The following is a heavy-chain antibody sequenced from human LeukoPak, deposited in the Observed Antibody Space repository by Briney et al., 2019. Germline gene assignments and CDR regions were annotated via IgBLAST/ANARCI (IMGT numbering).Heavy chain of an antibody. D-gene: IGHD2-15*01. CDR1: GYTFTSYG. V-gene: IGHV1-18*01. J-gene: IGHJ5*02. CDR2: ISAYNGNT. CDR3: ARDSSGYCSGGSCHVWFDP. Sequence: ASVKVSCKASGYTFTSYGISWVRQAPGQGLEWMGWISAYNGNTNYAQKLQGRVTMTTDTSTSTAYMELRSLRSVDTAVYYCARDSSGYCSGGSCHVWFDPWGQGTLVTVSS.